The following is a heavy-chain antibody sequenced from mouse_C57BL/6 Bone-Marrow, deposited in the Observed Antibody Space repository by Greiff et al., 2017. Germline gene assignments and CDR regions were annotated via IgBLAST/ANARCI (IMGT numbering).Heavy chain of an antibody. CDR2: IYPRSGNT. Sequence: VKLLESGAELARPGASVKLSCKASGYTFTSYGISWVKQRTGQGLEWIGEIYPRSGNTYYNEKFKGKATLTADKSSSTAYMELRSLTSEDSAVYFCARFGYYGSSYNYWGQGTTLTVSS. D-gene: IGHD1-1*01. CDR1: GYTFTSYG. CDR3: ARFGYYGSSYNY. J-gene: IGHJ2*01. V-gene: IGHV1-81*01.